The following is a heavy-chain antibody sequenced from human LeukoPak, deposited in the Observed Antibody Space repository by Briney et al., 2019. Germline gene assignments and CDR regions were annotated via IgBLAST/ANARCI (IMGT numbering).Heavy chain of an antibody. J-gene: IGHJ6*02. D-gene: IGHD2-21*02. CDR1: GVTFSSYS. CDR2: ISSSSSYI. CDR3: ARVVPVTAPYGMDV. Sequence: GGSLRLSCAASGVTFSSYSMKSVRQAPGKGLEWVSSISSSSSYIYYADSVKGRFTISRDNAKNSLYLQMNSLRAEDTAVYYCARVVPVTAPYGMDVWGQGTTVTVSS. V-gene: IGHV3-21*01.